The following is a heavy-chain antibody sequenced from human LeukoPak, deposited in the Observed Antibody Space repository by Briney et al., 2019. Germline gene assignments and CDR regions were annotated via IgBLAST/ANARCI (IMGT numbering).Heavy chain of an antibody. CDR1: GGSISSSSYY. J-gene: IGHJ5*02. Sequence: PSETLSLTCTVSGGSISSSSYYWGWIRQPPGKGLEWIGSIYYSGSTYYNPSLKSRVTISVDTSKNQFSLKLSSVTAADTAVYYCARRPYCSSTSCYDGGWFDPWGQGTLVTVSS. CDR3: ARRPYCSSTSCYDGGWFDP. V-gene: IGHV4-39*01. CDR2: IYYSGST. D-gene: IGHD2-2*01.